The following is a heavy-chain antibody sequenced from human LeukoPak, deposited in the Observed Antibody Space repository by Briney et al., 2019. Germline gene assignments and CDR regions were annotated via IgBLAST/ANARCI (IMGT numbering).Heavy chain of an antibody. CDR3: AIGRYFDLYYYYMDV. CDR2: IIPIFGTA. J-gene: IGHJ6*03. D-gene: IGHD3-9*01. V-gene: IGHV1-69*06. CDR1: EGTFSSYA. Sequence: GASVKVSCKASEGTFSSYAISWVRQAPGQGLEWMGGIIPIFGTANYAQKFQGRVTITADKSTSTAYMELSSLRSEDTAVYYCAIGRYFDLYYYYMDVWGKGTTVTVSS.